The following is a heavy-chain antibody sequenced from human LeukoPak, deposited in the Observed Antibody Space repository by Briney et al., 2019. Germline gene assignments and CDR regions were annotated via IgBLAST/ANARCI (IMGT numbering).Heavy chain of an antibody. Sequence: GGSLRLSCVASGFTFSSYWMHWVRQAPGKGLVWVSRINSDGSSTSYADSVKGRFTISRDNAKNTLYLQMNSLRAEDTAVYYCARDPQDSGWYTDYFDYWGQGTLVTVSS. J-gene: IGHJ4*02. CDR1: GFTFSSYW. V-gene: IGHV3-74*01. D-gene: IGHD6-19*01. CDR2: INSDGSST. CDR3: ARDPQDSGWYTDYFDY.